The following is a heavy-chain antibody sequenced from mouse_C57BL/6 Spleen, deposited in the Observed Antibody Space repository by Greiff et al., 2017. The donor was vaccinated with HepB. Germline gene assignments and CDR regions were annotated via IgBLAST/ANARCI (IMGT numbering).Heavy chain of an antibody. CDR1: GFSLTSYG. CDR2: IWGVGST. CDR3: ASGTTGGMDY. D-gene: IGHD1-1*01. J-gene: IGHJ4*01. V-gene: IGHV2-6*01. Sequence: QVQLQQSGPGLVAPSQSLSITCTVSGFSLTSYGVDWVRQSPGKGLEWLGVIWGVGSTNYNSALKSRLSISKDNSKSQVFLKMNSLQTDDTAMYYCASGTTGGMDYWGQGTSVTVSS.